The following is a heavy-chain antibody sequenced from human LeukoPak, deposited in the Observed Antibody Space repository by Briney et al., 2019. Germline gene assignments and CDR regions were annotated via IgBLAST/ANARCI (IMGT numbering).Heavy chain of an antibody. D-gene: IGHD3-9*01. V-gene: IGHV3-7*03. CDR2: IKQDGSEK. CDR3: AGGTGFIIKD. CDR1: GFTFSLYW. Sequence: QSGESLRLSCAASGFTFSLYWMNWVRRAPGKGLEWVANIKQDGSEKNYVDSVKGRFTISRDNAKNSLYLQMNNLRVEDTAMYYCAGGTGFIIKDWGQGTLVTVSS. J-gene: IGHJ4*02.